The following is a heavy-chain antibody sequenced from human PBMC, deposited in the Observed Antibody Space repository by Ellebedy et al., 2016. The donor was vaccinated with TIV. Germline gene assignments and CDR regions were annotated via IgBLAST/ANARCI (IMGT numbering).Heavy chain of an antibody. Sequence: ASVKVSCKASGYTFTGNYIHWVRQAPGQGLEWMGWINPDSGGTNYAQKFQGRVTMTRDTSINTAYMELSSLRSDDTTVYYCARGGGPGTYYSFDHWGQGALVTVSS. J-gene: IGHJ4*02. CDR3: ARGGGPGTYYSFDH. CDR1: GYTFTGNY. V-gene: IGHV1-2*02. D-gene: IGHD3-10*01. CDR2: INPDSGGT.